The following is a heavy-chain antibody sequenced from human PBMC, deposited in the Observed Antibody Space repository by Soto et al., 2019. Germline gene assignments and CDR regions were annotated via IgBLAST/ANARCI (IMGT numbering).Heavy chain of an antibody. CDR1: GGSISSAGYY. J-gene: IGHJ6*02. CDR2: IHYSGST. CDR3: ARFTGMVNSYHHYGLDV. V-gene: IGHV4-31*03. Sequence: SETLSLTCSVSGGSISSAGYYWSWIRQHPGKGLEWIGYIHYSGSTYYNPSLESRVTISVDTSKNEFSLNLSSVTAADTAVYYCARFTGMVNSYHHYGLDVWGQGTTVTVSS. D-gene: IGHD5-18*01.